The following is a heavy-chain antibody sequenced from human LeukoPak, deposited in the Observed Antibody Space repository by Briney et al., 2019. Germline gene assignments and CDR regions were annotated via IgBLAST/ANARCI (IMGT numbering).Heavy chain of an antibody. Sequence: PSETLSLTCTVAGGSFSSNTYYWGWIRQPPGKGLEWIGSISYSESTYYNPSLKSRVTISVDTSKNQFSLELLSVAAADTAVYYCARHVGPDTRITILRGVSFPRYNNWFDPWGQGTLVTVSS. CDR3: ARHVGPDTRITILRGVSFPRYNNWFDP. CDR1: GGSFSSNTYY. J-gene: IGHJ5*02. CDR2: ISYSEST. V-gene: IGHV4-39*01. D-gene: IGHD3-10*01.